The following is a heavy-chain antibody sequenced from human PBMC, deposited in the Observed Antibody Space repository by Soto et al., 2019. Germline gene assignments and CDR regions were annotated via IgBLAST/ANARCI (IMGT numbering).Heavy chain of an antibody. V-gene: IGHV4-39*01. J-gene: IGHJ4*02. Sequence: QLQLQESGPGLVKPSETLSLTCTVSGASVSSSSNYWGWIRQPPGKGPEWIGSVHNGGSTYYSPSLKSRVTISADTSKTQFSLNLSSVTAADPAVYYCARGLSSPPVTGVWGQGTLVTVSS. CDR2: VHNGGST. CDR3: ARGLSSPPVTGV. D-gene: IGHD6-6*01. CDR1: GASVSSSSNY.